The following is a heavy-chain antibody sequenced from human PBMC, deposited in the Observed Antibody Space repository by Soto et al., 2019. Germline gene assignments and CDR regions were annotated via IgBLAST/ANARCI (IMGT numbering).Heavy chain of an antibody. Sequence: SAVKVSCKASGYTFTSYGVTWVRQAPGQGLEWMGWISANNGNTDYAQKFQGRVTMTRDTSTSTAYMELRSLRSDDTAVDDCASVSSPTLWEWFDTRG. D-gene: IGHD1-26*01. CDR3: ASVSSPTLWEWFDT. CDR2: ISANNGNT. V-gene: IGHV1-18*04. CDR1: GYTFTSYG. J-gene: IGHJ5*01.